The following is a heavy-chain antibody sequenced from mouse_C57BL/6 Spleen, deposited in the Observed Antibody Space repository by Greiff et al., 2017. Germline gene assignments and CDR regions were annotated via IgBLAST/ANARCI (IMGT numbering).Heavy chain of an antibody. CDR1: GYTFTSYW. D-gene: IGHD1-1*01. J-gene: IGHJ2*01. Sequence: VQLQQPGAELVRPGSSVKLSCKASGYTFTSYWMHWVKQRPIQGLEWIGNIDPSDSETHYNQKFKDKATLTVDKSSITAYMQLSSLTSEDSAVYYCARGPYYGSSYFDYGGQGTTLTVSA. CDR3: ARGPYYGSSYFDY. V-gene: IGHV1-52*01. CDR2: IDPSDSET.